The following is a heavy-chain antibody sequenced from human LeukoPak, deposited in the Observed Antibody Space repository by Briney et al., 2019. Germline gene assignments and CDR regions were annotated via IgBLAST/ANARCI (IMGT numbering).Heavy chain of an antibody. Sequence: GGSLRLSCAASGFTFSNAWMSWVRQAPGKGLEWVANIKQDGSEKYYVDSVKGRFTISRDNAKNTLYLQMNSLRAEDTAVYYCTTEGIVATIVPDYWGQGTLVTVSS. CDR3: TTEGIVATIVPDY. J-gene: IGHJ4*02. D-gene: IGHD5-12*01. CDR1: GFTFSNAW. CDR2: IKQDGSEK. V-gene: IGHV3-7*01.